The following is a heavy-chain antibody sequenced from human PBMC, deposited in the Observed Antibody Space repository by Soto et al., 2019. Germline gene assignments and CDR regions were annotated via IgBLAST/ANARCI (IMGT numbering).Heavy chain of an antibody. CDR2: ISAYNGNT. Sequence: GASVKVSCKASGYTFTSYGISWVRQAPGQGLEWMGWISAYNGNTNYAQKLQGRVTMTTDTSTSTAYMELRSLRSDDTAVYYCARGAYYDTLTGYYNSHWYFDLWGRGTLVTVSS. CDR3: ARGAYYDTLTGYYNSHWYFDL. D-gene: IGHD3-9*01. CDR1: GYTFTSYG. V-gene: IGHV1-18*01. J-gene: IGHJ2*01.